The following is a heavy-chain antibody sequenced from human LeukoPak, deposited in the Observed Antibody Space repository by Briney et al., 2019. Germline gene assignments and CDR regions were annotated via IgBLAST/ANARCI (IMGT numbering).Heavy chain of an antibody. D-gene: IGHD4-17*01. V-gene: IGHV3-23*01. Sequence: GGSLRLSCAVSGFTFSSYAMSWVRQAPGKGLEWVSAISGSGGSTYYADSVKGRFTISRDNSKNTLYLQMNSLRAEDTAVYYCAKGRRVTTTPFDYWGQGTLVTVSS. J-gene: IGHJ4*02. CDR2: ISGSGGST. CDR1: GFTFSSYA. CDR3: AKGRRVTTTPFDY.